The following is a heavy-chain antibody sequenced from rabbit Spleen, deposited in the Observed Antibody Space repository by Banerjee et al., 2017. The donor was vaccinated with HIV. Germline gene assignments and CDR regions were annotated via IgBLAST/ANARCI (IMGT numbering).Heavy chain of an antibody. CDR1: GFSFSSNW. CDR3: ARGSAAMTMVITGYYLSL. V-gene: IGHV1S40*01. D-gene: IGHD2-1*01. CDR2: IDTRDGDT. Sequence: QSLEESGGGLVKPGGTLTLTCTVSGFSFSSNWICWVRQAPGKGLEWIACIDTRDGDTDYANWPKGRFTISKTSSTTVTLQMTSLTAADTATYFCARGSAAMTMVITGYYLSLWGPGTLVTVS. J-gene: IGHJ4*01.